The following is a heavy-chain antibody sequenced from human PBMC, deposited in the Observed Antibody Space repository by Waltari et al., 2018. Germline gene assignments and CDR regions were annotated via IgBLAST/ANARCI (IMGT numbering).Heavy chain of an antibody. J-gene: IGHJ6*02. CDR2: IYYSGST. Sequence: QVQLQESGPGLVKPSETLSLPCTVSGGSISSHYWSWIRQPPGKGLDWIGYIYYSGSTNYNPSLKSRVTISVDTSKNQFSLKLSSVTAADTAVYYCARGDYDFWSGHYYYYYGMDVWGQGTTVTVSS. CDR3: ARGDYDFWSGHYYYYYGMDV. D-gene: IGHD3-3*01. V-gene: IGHV4-59*11. CDR1: GGSISSHY.